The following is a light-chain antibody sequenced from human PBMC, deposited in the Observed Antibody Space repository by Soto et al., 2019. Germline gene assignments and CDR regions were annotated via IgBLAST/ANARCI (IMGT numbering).Light chain of an antibody. CDR2: GAS. J-gene: IGKJ5*01. CDR3: QQRHMWPIT. Sequence: EIVLTQSPGTLSLSPEERATLSCTASHSVSSSYLAWYQQKPGQAPRLLIYGASSRATGIPDRFSGSGSGTDFTLTISSLEPEDSAVYYCQQRHMWPITFGQGTRLEIK. CDR1: HSVSSSY. V-gene: IGKV3D-20*02.